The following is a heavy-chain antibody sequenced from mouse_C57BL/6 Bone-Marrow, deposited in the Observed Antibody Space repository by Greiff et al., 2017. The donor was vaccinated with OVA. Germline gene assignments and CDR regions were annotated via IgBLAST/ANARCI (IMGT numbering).Heavy chain of an antibody. CDR1: GYTFTSYW. CDR3: ARSYYDYDYFDY. D-gene: IGHD2-4*01. Sequence: QVQLQQPGAELVRPGPSVKLSCKASGYTFTSYWMHWVKQRPGQGLEWIGVIDPSDSYTNYNQKFKGKATLTVDTSSSTAYTQLSSLTSEDSAVYYCARSYYDYDYFDYWGQGTTLTVSS. J-gene: IGHJ2*01. V-gene: IGHV1-59*01. CDR2: IDPSDSYT.